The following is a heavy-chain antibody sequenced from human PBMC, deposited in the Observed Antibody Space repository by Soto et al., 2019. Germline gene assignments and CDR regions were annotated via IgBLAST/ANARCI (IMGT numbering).Heavy chain of an antibody. V-gene: IGHV3-53*01. D-gene: IGHD2-8*02. J-gene: IGHJ4*02. CDR1: GFTVNTNY. CDR2: MYTGGTT. Sequence: EVQLVESGGDLIQPGGSLGLSCAVSGFTVNTNYVTWVRQAPGKGLEWVSVMYTGGTTYYADSVKGRFTISRDNSKNTVYLQMNRLRAEDTAIYYCARGIYAGGRTLPFDYWGQGTLVTVSS. CDR3: ARGIYAGGRTLPFDY.